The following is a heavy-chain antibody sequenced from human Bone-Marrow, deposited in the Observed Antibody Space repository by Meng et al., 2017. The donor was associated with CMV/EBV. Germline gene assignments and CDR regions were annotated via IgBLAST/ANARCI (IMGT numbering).Heavy chain of an antibody. CDR2: IYPGDSDT. Sequence: KVSCKGSGYSFTSYWIGWVRQMPGKGLEWMGIIYPGDSDTRYSPSFQGQVTISADKSISTAYLQWSSLKASDTAMYYCARRSSTSLEGAFDIWRQGTMVTVSS. V-gene: IGHV5-51*01. CDR1: GYSFTSYW. CDR3: ARRSSTSLEGAFDI. J-gene: IGHJ3*02. D-gene: IGHD2-2*01.